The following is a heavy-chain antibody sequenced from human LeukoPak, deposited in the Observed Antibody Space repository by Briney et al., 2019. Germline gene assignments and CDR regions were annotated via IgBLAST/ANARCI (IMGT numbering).Heavy chain of an antibody. CDR2: IKQDGSET. CDR1: GFTFTDYW. CDR3: AKGDVVVPAAPDV. D-gene: IGHD2-2*01. Sequence: PGGSLRLSCAASGFTFTDYWMSWVRQAPGKGLEWVANIKQDGSETYYVDSVKGRFTISRDNAKNSLYLQMNSLRAEDTAVYYCAKGDVVVPAAPDVWGKGTTVTVSS. V-gene: IGHV3-7*01. J-gene: IGHJ6*04.